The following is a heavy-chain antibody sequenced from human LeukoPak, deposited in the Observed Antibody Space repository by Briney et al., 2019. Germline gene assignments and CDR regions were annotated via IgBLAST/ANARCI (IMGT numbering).Heavy chain of an antibody. Sequence: GSSLRLSCADSGFTFSGSAMHWVRQASGKGLEWVGRIRSKANSYATAYAASVRGRFTISRDDSKNTVYLQMNSLKTEDTAVYYCTRDYAIKSWGQGTLVTVSS. CDR2: IRSKANSYAT. J-gene: IGHJ4*02. V-gene: IGHV3-73*01. CDR1: GFTFSGSA. D-gene: IGHD2-8*01. CDR3: TRDYAIKS.